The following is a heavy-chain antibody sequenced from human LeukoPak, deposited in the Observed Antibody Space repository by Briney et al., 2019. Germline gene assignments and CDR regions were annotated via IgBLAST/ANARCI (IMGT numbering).Heavy chain of an antibody. Sequence: GGSLRLSCAASGFTFSSYAMSWVRPAPGKGLEWVSAISGSGGSTYYADSVKGRFTISRDNSKNTLYLQMNSLRAEDTAVYYCARDPGSPWPIWFGELLPNWFDPWGQGTLVTVSS. CDR3: ARDPGSPWPIWFGELLPNWFDP. D-gene: IGHD3-10*01. CDR1: GFTFSSYA. J-gene: IGHJ5*02. V-gene: IGHV3-23*01. CDR2: ISGSGGST.